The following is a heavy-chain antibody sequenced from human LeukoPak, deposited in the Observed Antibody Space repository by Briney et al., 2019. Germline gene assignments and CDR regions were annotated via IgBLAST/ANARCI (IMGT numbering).Heavy chain of an antibody. V-gene: IGHV3-30*02. CDR1: GFTFSSYG. CDR3: AKEAAPLGGRPDY. D-gene: IGHD3-16*01. Sequence: GGSLRLSCAASGFTFSSYGMHWVRQAPGKGLEWVAFIRYDGTNKYYADSVKGRFTISRDNSKNTLYLQMNSLRAEDTAVYYCAKEAAPLGGRPDYWGQGTLVTVSS. CDR2: IRYDGTNK. J-gene: IGHJ4*02.